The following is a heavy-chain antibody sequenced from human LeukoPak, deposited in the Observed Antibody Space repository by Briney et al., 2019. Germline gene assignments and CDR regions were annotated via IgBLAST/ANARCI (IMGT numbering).Heavy chain of an antibody. Sequence: ASVKVSCKASGYTFTSYYMHWVRQAPGQGLEWMGLINPSGSSTSYAQKFQGRLSLTRDMSTSTDYMELSSLRSEDTAVYYCAKCILTGYYKGYMDVLGKGTTVTISS. J-gene: IGHJ6*03. CDR1: GYTFTSYY. D-gene: IGHD3-9*01. CDR3: AKCILTGYYKGYMDV. V-gene: IGHV1-46*01. CDR2: INPSGSST.